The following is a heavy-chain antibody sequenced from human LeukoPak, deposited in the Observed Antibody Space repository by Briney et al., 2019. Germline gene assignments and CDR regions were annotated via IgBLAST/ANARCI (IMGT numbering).Heavy chain of an antibody. CDR3: ARDGLRSGYSYGYFDY. D-gene: IGHD5-18*01. CDR1: GGSIYSHY. J-gene: IGHJ4*02. V-gene: IGHV4-59*11. CDR2: VYYSGST. Sequence: SETLSLTCAVSGGSIYSHYWSWIRQPPGKGLEWIGYVYYSGSTNYNPSLKSRVTISVDTSKNQFSLKLSSVTAADAAVYYCARDGLRSGYSYGYFDYWGQGTLVTVSS.